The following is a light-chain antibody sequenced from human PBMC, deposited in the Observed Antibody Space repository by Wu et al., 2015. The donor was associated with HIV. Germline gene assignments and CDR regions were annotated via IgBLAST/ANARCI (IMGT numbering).Light chain of an antibody. CDR2: DAS. CDR1: SSISTY. Sequence: EIVLTQSPATLSLSPGDRATLSCRASSSISTYVAWYQQKNGQAPRLLIYDASKRAPGIPARFSGSGSGTDFTLTISTLEPEDFAVYYCQQYYNWPPFTFGQGTRLDIE. V-gene: IGKV3-11*01. CDR3: QQYYNWPPFT. J-gene: IGKJ5*01.